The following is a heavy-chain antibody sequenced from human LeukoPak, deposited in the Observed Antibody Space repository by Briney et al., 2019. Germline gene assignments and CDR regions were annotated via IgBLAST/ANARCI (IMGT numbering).Heavy chain of an antibody. CDR2: ISGSGAST. Sequence: PGGSLRLSCAASGFTFSSYAMSWVRQAPGKGLEWVSAISGSGASTSYADSVKGRFTISRDNSKNTLYLQMNSLRAEDTAVYYCAKDGGYYYYYYMDVCGNGTTVTVSS. J-gene: IGHJ6*03. CDR3: AKDGGYYYYYYMDV. D-gene: IGHD3-16*01. CDR1: GFTFSSYA. V-gene: IGHV3-23*01.